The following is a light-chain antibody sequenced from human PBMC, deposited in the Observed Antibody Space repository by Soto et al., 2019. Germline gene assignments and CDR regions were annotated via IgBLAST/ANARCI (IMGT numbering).Light chain of an antibody. Sequence: QSALTQPASVSGSPGQSITISCTGTSSDVGGYNYVSWYQQHPGKAPKLMIYDVSNRPGGVSNRFSGSKSGNTASLTISGLQAEDEADYYCSSYTSSSTLAYVFGTGTKLTVL. V-gene: IGLV2-14*01. CDR3: SSYTSSSTLAYV. CDR2: DVS. J-gene: IGLJ1*01. CDR1: SSDVGGYNY.